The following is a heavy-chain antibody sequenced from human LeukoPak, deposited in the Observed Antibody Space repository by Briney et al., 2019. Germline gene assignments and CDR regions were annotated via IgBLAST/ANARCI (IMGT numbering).Heavy chain of an antibody. CDR1: GFTFSSYG. J-gene: IGHJ6*03. Sequence: GGTLRLSCAASGFTFSSYGMSWVRQAPGKGLEWVSAISGSGGSTYYADSVKGRFTISRDNAKNSLYLQMNSLRAEDTALYYCARGMRGGSGSYYYYYYYMDVWGKGTTVTVSS. D-gene: IGHD3-10*01. CDR3: ARGMRGGSGSYYYYYYYMDV. CDR2: ISGSGGST. V-gene: IGHV3-23*01.